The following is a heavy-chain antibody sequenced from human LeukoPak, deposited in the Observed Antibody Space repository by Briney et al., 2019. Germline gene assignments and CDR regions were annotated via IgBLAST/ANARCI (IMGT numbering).Heavy chain of an antibody. V-gene: IGHV1-69*06. CDR1: GGTFSSYA. J-gene: IGHJ3*02. Sequence: ASVKVSCKASGGTFSSYAISWVRQAPGQGLEWMGGIIPIFGTANYAQKFQGRVTITADKSTSTAYMKLSSLRSEDTAVYYCARGYDILTGYEDDAFDIWGQGTMVTVSS. D-gene: IGHD3-9*01. CDR3: ARGYDILTGYEDDAFDI. CDR2: IIPIFGTA.